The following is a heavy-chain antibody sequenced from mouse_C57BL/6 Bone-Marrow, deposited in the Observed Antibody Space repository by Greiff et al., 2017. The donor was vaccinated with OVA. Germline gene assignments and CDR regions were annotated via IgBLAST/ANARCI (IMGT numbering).Heavy chain of an antibody. J-gene: IGHJ2*01. CDR2: IYPGSGNT. D-gene: IGHD1-1*01. V-gene: IGHV1-66*01. CDR1: GYSFTSYY. Sequence: QVQLQQSGPELVKPGASVKISCKASGYSFTSYYIHWVKQRPGQGLEWIGWIYPGSGNTTYNEKFKGKATLTADTSSSTAYMQLSSLTSEDSAVYYCAIEDITTVVAPFDYWGQGTTLTVSS. CDR3: AIEDITTVVAPFDY.